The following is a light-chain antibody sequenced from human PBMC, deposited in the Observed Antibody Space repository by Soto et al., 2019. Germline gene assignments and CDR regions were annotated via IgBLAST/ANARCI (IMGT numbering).Light chain of an antibody. Sequence: EIVMTQSPATLSVSPGESATLSCRASQSVSSNLAWYQQKPGQAPRLLIYGASTRATGIPARFSGSGSGTEFTLTINSLEPEDFAVYYCQQRNVWPPITFGQGTRLEI. CDR1: QSVSSN. J-gene: IGKJ5*01. CDR2: GAS. V-gene: IGKV3-15*01. CDR3: QQRNVWPPIT.